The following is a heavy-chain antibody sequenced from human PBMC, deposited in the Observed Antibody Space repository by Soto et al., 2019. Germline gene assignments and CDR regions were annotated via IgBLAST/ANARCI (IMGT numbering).Heavy chain of an antibody. J-gene: IGHJ4*02. CDR1: GGSISSYY. CDR3: ARGGLLPDY. V-gene: IGHV4-59*12. D-gene: IGHD6-19*01. Sequence: PSETLSLTCTVSGGSISSYYWSWIRQPPGKGLEWIGYIYFRGTTNYNPSLKSRVTISVDRSKNQFSLKLSSVTAADTAVYYCARGGLLPDYWGQGTLVTVSS. CDR2: IYFRGTT.